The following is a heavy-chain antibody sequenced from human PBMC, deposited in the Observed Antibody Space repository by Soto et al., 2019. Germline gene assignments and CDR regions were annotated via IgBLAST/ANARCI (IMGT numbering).Heavy chain of an antibody. CDR3: ARVVAYYYGSGPIDY. Sequence: SETLSLTCAVSGGSISSGGYSWNWIRQPPGKGLEWIGYIYHSGSTYYNPSLKSRVTISVDRSKNQFSLKLSSGTAADTAVYYCARVVAYYYGSGPIDYWGQGTLVTVSS. D-gene: IGHD3-10*01. V-gene: IGHV4-30-2*01. J-gene: IGHJ4*02. CDR2: IYHSGST. CDR1: GGSISSGGYS.